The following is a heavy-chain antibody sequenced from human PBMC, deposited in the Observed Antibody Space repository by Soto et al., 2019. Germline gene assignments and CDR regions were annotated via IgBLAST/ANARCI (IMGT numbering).Heavy chain of an antibody. CDR3: ARGRIVVVPAALPAHAQNWFDP. D-gene: IGHD2-2*01. V-gene: IGHV3-30-3*01. J-gene: IGHJ5*02. Sequence: GGSLRLSCAASGFTFSNYAMHWVRQAPGKGLEWVAVISYDGSNKYYADSVKGRFTISRDNSKNTLYLQMNSLRAEDTAVYYCARGRIVVVPAALPAHAQNWFDPWGQGTLVTVSS. CDR2: ISYDGSNK. CDR1: GFTFSNYA.